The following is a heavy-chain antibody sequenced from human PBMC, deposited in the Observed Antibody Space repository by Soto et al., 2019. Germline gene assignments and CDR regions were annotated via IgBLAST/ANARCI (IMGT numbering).Heavy chain of an antibody. CDR1: GYTFTRYG. V-gene: IGHV1-18*01. D-gene: IGHD3-16*01. CDR3: AMVDVYVTPSPQDV. Sequence: QVQLVQSGAEVKNPGASVKVSCKASGYTFTRYGIGWARQAPGQGLEWMGWINTYNGNTNYAQNVQGRVTLTTDTSTSTGYRELRSLRSNDTAIYYCAMVDVYVTPSPQDVWGQGTTVIVSS. CDR2: INTYNGNT. J-gene: IGHJ6*02.